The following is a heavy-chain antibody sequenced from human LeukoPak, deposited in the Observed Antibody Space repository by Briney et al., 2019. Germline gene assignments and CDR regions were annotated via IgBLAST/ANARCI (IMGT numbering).Heavy chain of an antibody. CDR1: GFTFSSFW. Sequence: GGSLRLSCAASGFTFSSFWMAWVRQAPGKGLEWVANIKQDGAEKFYVDSVKGRFTISRDNAKNSVYLEMNSLRVEDTAVYYCARGNIPGAGRFDPWGQGTLVTVSS. CDR3: ARGNIPGAGRFDP. CDR2: IKQDGAEK. J-gene: IGHJ5*02. V-gene: IGHV3-7*01. D-gene: IGHD6-13*01.